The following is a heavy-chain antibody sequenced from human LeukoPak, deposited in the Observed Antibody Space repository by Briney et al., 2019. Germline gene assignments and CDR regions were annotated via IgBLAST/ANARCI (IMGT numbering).Heavy chain of an antibody. CDR3: AREGYSYGVYYYYYMDV. Sequence: SETLSLTCTVSGGSISSSSYYWGWIRQPPGKGLEWIGSIYHSGSTYYNPSLKSRVTISVDTSKNQFSLKLSSVTAADTAVYYCAREGYSYGVYYYYYMDVWGKGTTVTVSS. J-gene: IGHJ6*03. D-gene: IGHD5-18*01. CDR2: IYHSGST. V-gene: IGHV4-39*07. CDR1: GGSISSSSYY.